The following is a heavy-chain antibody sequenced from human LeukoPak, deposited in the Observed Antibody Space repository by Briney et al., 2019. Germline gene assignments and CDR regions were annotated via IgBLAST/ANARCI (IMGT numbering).Heavy chain of an antibody. D-gene: IGHD6-13*01. Sequence: ASVKVSCKASGGTFSSYAISWVRQAPGQGLEWMGGIIPIFGTANYAQKFQGRVTITTDESTSTAYMELSSLRSEDTAVYYCASQPIAAAGNFDYWGQGTLVTVSS. CDR1: GGTFSSYA. J-gene: IGHJ4*02. V-gene: IGHV1-69*05. CDR3: ASQPIAAAGNFDY. CDR2: IIPIFGTA.